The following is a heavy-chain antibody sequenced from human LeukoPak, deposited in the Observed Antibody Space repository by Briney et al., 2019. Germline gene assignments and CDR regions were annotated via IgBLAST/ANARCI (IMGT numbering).Heavy chain of an antibody. CDR3: ARVSTLNDYYDSSGYYSFDY. J-gene: IGHJ4*02. Sequence: ASVKVSCKASGYTFTSYGISWVRQAPGQGLEWMGWISAYNGNTNYAQKLQGRVTMTTDTSTSTAYMELRSLRSDDTAVYYCARVSTLNDYYDSSGYYSFDYWGRGTLVTVSS. D-gene: IGHD3-22*01. CDR2: ISAYNGNT. V-gene: IGHV1-18*01. CDR1: GYTFTSYG.